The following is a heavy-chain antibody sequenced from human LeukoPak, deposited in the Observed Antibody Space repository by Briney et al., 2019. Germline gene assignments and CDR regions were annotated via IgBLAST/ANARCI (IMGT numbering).Heavy chain of an antibody. D-gene: IGHD6-19*01. CDR1: GFTFSIHE. Sequence: GGSLRLSCAASGFTFSIHEMNWVRQAPGKGLEWVANIKYDGSEKYHVDSVKGRFTISRDNAKNSLYLQMNSLRAEDTAVYYCARALDSLYSSGWPSAGYWGQGTLVTVSS. CDR3: ARALDSLYSSGWPSAGY. J-gene: IGHJ4*02. V-gene: IGHV3-7*01. CDR2: IKYDGSEK.